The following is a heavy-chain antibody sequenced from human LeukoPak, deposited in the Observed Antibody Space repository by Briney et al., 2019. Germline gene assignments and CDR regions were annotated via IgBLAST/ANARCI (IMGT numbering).Heavy chain of an antibody. V-gene: IGHV4-34*01. CDR2: INHSGST. CDR1: GITMGSYA. D-gene: IGHD6-13*01. Sequence: PGGSLRLSCVASGITMGSYAMAWVRQAPGKGLEWIGEINHSGSTNYNPSLKSRVTISVDTSKNQFSLKLSSVTAADTAVYYCARGLQGIAAAATLGGMDVWGQGTTVTVSS. CDR3: ARGLQGIAAAATLGGMDV. J-gene: IGHJ6*02.